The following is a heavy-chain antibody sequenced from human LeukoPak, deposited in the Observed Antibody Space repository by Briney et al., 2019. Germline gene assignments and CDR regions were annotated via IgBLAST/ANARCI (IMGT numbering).Heavy chain of an antibody. V-gene: IGHV3-9*01. D-gene: IGHD4-11*01. CDR2: ISWNSGGM. Sequence: GGSLRLSCAASGFTFDDYAMHWVRQAPGKGLEWVSGISWNSGGMGYADSVKGRFTISRDNVKNSLYLQMNSLRAEDTAVYYCARVYSNYYYYYGMDVWSQGTTVTVSS. CDR1: GFTFDDYA. J-gene: IGHJ6*02. CDR3: ARVYSNYYYYYGMDV.